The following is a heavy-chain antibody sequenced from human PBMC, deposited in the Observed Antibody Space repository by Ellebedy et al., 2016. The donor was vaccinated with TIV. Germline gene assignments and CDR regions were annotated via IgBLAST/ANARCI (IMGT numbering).Heavy chain of an antibody. CDR2: ISGFNGNT. CDR1: GYIFTNYG. D-gene: IGHD3-16*01. CDR3: ARSGRIGAYLVGDY. J-gene: IGHJ4*02. Sequence: AASVKVSCKTSGYIFTNYGISWVRQAPGQGLEWMGCISGFNGNTNYAQKLQGRVTMTTDTSTSTVYMELRSLRSDDTAVYYCARSGRIGAYLVGDYWGQGTLVTVSS. V-gene: IGHV1-18*04.